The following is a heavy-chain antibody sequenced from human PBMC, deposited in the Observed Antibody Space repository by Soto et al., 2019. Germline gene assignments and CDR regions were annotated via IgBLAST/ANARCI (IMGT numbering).Heavy chain of an antibody. CDR3: ARDRYSYGYYYGMDV. CDR2: IWYDGSNK. V-gene: IGHV3-33*01. D-gene: IGHD5-18*01. J-gene: IGHJ6*02. Sequence: VQLVESGGGVVQPGRSLRLSCAASGFTFSSYGMHWVRQALGKGLEWVAVIWYDGSNKYYADSVKGRFTISRDNSKNTLYLQMNSLRAEDTAVYYCARDRYSYGYYYGMDVWGQGTTVTVSS. CDR1: GFTFSSYG.